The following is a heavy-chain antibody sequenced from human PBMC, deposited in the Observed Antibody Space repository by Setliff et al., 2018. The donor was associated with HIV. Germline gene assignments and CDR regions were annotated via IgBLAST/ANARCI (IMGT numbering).Heavy chain of an antibody. D-gene: IGHD3-10*01. V-gene: IGHV4-61*09. J-gene: IGHJ4*02. Sequence: SETLSLTCTVSGGSISSGSYYWSWIRQPAGRGLEWIGHIYTTGSTNYNPSLKSRVTISVDTSKNQFSLKLNSVTAADTALYHCARDPWVRGVIMAPDYWGQGTLVTVSS. CDR1: GGSISSGSYY. CDR2: IYTTGST. CDR3: ARDPWVRGVIMAPDY.